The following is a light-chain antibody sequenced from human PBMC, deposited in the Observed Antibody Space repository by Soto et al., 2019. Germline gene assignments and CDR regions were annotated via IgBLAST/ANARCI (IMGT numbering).Light chain of an antibody. CDR3: NSYTSSSAYV. CDR2: EGT. V-gene: IGLV2-14*02. CDR1: SSDVGSYNL. J-gene: IGLJ1*01. Sequence: QSVLTQPASESASPGQSITIPCTGNSSDVGSYNLVSWFQQHPGKVPKLLIYEGTKRPSGLSDRFSGSKSGNTASLTISGLRAEDYADYYCNSYTSSSAYVFGSGTKVTGL.